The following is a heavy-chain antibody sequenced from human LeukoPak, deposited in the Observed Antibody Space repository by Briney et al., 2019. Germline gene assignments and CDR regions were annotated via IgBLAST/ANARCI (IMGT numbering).Heavy chain of an antibody. D-gene: IGHD2-21*02. V-gene: IGHV3-30*18. Sequence: PGGSLRLSCAASGFTFSSYGMHCVRQAPGKGLEWVAVISYDGSNKYYADSVKGRFTISRDNSKNTLYLQMKSLRAEDTAVYYCAKDRGHIVVVTAILGSDYWGQGTLVTVSS. CDR1: GFTFSSYG. CDR2: ISYDGSNK. J-gene: IGHJ4*02. CDR3: AKDRGHIVVVTAILGSDY.